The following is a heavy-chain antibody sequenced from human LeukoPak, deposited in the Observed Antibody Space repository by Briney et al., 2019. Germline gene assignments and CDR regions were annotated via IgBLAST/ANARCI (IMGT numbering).Heavy chain of an antibody. CDR1: GYTFTDYY. V-gene: IGHV1-2*02. J-gene: IGHJ5*02. D-gene: IGHD4/OR15-4a*01. CDR3: ARAYEYGWFDP. CDR2: VNPKSGAT. Sequence: GASVRVSCKASGYTFTDYYLHWLRQAPGQGLEWMGWVNPKSGATNYVQRFQGRVTMTWQTSIITGNMELSSLRSDDTAVYYCARAYEYGWFDPWGQGTLVTVSS.